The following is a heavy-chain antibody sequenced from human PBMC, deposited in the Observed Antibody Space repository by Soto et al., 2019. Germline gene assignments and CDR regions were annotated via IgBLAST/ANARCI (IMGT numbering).Heavy chain of an antibody. CDR3: AGSYYYYGMDV. Sequence: GESLKISCKGSGYSFTIYCISWVLQMPGKGLEWMGRIDPSDSYTNYSPSFQGHVTISADKSISTAYLQWSSLKASDTAMYYCAGSYYYYGMDVWGQGTTVTVSS. CDR1: GYSFTIYC. J-gene: IGHJ6*02. CDR2: IDPSDSYT. V-gene: IGHV5-10-1*01.